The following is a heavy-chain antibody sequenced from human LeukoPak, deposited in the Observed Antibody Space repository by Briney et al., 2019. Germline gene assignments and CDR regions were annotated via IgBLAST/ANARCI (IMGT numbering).Heavy chain of an antibody. D-gene: IGHD1-7*01. J-gene: IGHJ4*02. CDR1: GFTVSSNY. CDR2: IYSGGST. CDR3: ARGAAITGTTGDYFDY. V-gene: IGHV3-53*01. Sequence: GGSLRLSCAASGFTVSSNYMSWVRQAPGKGLEWVSVIYSGGSTYYADSVRGRFTISRDNSKNTLYLQMNSLRAEDTAVYYCARGAAITGTTGDYFDYWGQGTLVTVSS.